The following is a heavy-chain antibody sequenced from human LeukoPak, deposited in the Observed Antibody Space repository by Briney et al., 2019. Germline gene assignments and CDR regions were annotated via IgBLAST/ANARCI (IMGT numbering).Heavy chain of an antibody. V-gene: IGHV3-64D*06. Sequence: PGGSLRLSCSASGFTFSSYAMHWVRQAPGKGLEYVSAISSNGGSTYYADSVKGRFTISRDNSKNTLYLQMRSLRAEDTAVYYCVKEGDSSGYYPFYYYGMDVWGQGTTVTVSS. J-gene: IGHJ6*02. D-gene: IGHD3-22*01. CDR3: VKEGDSSGYYPFYYYGMDV. CDR2: ISSNGGST. CDR1: GFTFSSYA.